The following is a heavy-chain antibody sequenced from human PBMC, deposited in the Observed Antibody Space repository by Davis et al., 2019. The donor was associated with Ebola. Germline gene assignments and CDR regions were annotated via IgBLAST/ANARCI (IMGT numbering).Heavy chain of an antibody. J-gene: IGHJ4*02. CDR2: INPHNGNT. D-gene: IGHD1-26*01. CDR1: GYTFTSYG. V-gene: IGHV1-18*04. CDR3: ATARNGRVADY. Sequence: ASVKVSCKASGYTFTSYGITWVRQAPGQGLEWMGWINPHNGNTNYAQSVQGRVTMTRDTSTSTVYMELSSLRSEDTAVYYCATARNGRVADYWGQGTLVTVSS.